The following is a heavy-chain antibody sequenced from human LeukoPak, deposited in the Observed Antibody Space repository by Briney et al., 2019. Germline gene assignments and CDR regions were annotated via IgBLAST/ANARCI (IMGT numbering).Heavy chain of an antibody. Sequence: GGSLRLSCAAFGFTFSSYSMNWVRQAPGKGLEWVSSISSSSSYIYYADSVKGRFTISRDNAKNSLYLQMNSLRAEDTAVYYCARDRVTMVRGVIIPNDYWGQGTLVTVSS. V-gene: IGHV3-21*01. CDR3: ARDRVTMVRGVIIPNDY. CDR1: GFTFSSYS. CDR2: ISSSSSYI. J-gene: IGHJ4*02. D-gene: IGHD3-10*01.